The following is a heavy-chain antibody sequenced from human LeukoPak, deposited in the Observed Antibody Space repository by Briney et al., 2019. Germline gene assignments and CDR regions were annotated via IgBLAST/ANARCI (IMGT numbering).Heavy chain of an antibody. V-gene: IGHV3-48*04. CDR3: AGDRYSGSYPIDY. Sequence: GGTLRLSCAASGFTFSSYGMSWVRQAPGKGLEWVSYISSRGSAIYYADSVKGRFTISRDNAKNSLYLQMNSLRAEDTAVYYCAGDRYSGSYPIDYWGQGTLVTVSS. CDR1: GFTFSSYG. D-gene: IGHD1-26*01. CDR2: ISSRGSAI. J-gene: IGHJ4*02.